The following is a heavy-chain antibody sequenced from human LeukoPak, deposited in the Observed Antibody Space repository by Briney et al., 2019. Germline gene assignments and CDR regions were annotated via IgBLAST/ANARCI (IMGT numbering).Heavy chain of an antibody. CDR3: ARGECQLLYPTPYFDY. V-gene: IGHV4-34*01. Sequence: SETLSLTCAVYGGSFSGYYWSWIRQPPGKGLEWIGEINHSGSTNYNPSLKSRVTISVDTSKNQFSLKLSSVTAADTAVYYCARGECQLLYPTPYFDYWGQGTLVTVSS. J-gene: IGHJ4*02. CDR2: INHSGST. D-gene: IGHD2-2*02. CDR1: GGSFSGYY.